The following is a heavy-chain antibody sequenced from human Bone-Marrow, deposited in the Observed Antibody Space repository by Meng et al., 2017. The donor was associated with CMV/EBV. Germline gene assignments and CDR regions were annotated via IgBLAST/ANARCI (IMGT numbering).Heavy chain of an antibody. D-gene: IGHD2-2*02. V-gene: IGHV1-2*02. CDR3: ARGKLQYCSSTSCHKENKRWFVP. J-gene: IGHJ5*02. CDR1: GYTFTGYY. Sequence: ASVKVSCKASGYTFTGYYMHWVRQAPGQGLEWMGWINPNSGGTNYAQKFQGRVTMTRDTSISTAYMELSRLRSDDTAVYYCARGKLQYCSSTSCHKENKRWFVPWGQGTLVTVSS. CDR2: INPNSGGT.